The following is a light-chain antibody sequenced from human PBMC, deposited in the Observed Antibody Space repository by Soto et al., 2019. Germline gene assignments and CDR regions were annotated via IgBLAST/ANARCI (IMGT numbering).Light chain of an antibody. J-gene: IGLJ2*01. V-gene: IGLV9-49*01. CDR3: GADHGSGKNVV. CDR1: SGYSNYK. Sequence: QPVLTQPPSASASLGASVTLTCTLSSGYSNYKVDWYQQRPGKGPRFVMRVGTGGIVGSKGDGIPDRFSVLGSGLNRYLTIKNIQEEDESDYHCGADHGSGKNVVFGGGTKVTVL. CDR2: VGTGGIVG.